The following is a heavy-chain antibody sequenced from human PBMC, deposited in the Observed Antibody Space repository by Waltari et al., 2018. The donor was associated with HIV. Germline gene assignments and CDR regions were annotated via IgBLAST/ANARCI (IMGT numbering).Heavy chain of an antibody. Sequence: QLQLQESGPGLVKPSETLSLTCTVSGGSISSSRYYWGWIRQPPGKGLEWIGSIYYSGSTYYNPSLKSRVTISVDTSKNQFSLKLSSVTAADTAVYYCARRDGSGWDNYYYGMDVWGQGTTVTVSS. V-gene: IGHV4-39*01. J-gene: IGHJ6*02. CDR1: GGSISSSRYY. CDR2: IYYSGST. CDR3: ARRDGSGWDNYYYGMDV. D-gene: IGHD6-19*01.